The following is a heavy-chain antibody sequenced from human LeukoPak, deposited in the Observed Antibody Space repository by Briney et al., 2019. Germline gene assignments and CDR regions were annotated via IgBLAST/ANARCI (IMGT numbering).Heavy chain of an antibody. CDR2: INHSGST. Sequence: SETLSLTCAVYGGSFSGYYWSWIRQPPGKGLEWIGEINHSGSTNYNPSLKSRVTISVDTSKNQFSLKLSSVTAADTAVYYCARRGRAGGNYYYYMDVWGKGTTVTVSS. CDR1: GGSFSGYY. D-gene: IGHD1-14*01. J-gene: IGHJ6*03. CDR3: ARRGRAGGNYYYYMDV. V-gene: IGHV4-34*01.